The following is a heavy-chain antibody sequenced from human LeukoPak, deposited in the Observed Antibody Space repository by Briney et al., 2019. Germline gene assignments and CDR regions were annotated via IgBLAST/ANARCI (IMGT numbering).Heavy chain of an antibody. CDR1: GYPFTDYY. CDR2: IQPKSGVT. D-gene: IGHD5-12*01. Sequence: GASVKVSCKTSGYPFTDYYMHWVRQAPGQGPEWMGWIQPKSGVTNYAQRFQGRISMTGDTSISTAYVELTTLTPDDTAVYYCATRLGGYVALNWFDPWGQGTLVTVSS. CDR3: ATRLGGYVALNWFDP. V-gene: IGHV1-2*02. J-gene: IGHJ5*02.